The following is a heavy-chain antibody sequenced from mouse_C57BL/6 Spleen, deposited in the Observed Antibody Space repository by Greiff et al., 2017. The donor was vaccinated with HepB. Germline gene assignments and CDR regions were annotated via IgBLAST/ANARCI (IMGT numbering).Heavy chain of an antibody. J-gene: IGHJ4*01. D-gene: IGHD1-1*01. CDR2: ISYDGSN. V-gene: IGHV3-6*01. CDR1: GYSITSGYY. CDR3: ARRNYGVYYAMDY. Sequence: VQLKESGPGLVKPSQSLSLTCSVTGYSITSGYYWNWIRQFPGNKLEWMGYISYDGSNNYNPSLKNRISITRDTSKNQFFLKLNSVTTEDTATYYCARRNYGVYYAMDYWGQGTSVTVSS.